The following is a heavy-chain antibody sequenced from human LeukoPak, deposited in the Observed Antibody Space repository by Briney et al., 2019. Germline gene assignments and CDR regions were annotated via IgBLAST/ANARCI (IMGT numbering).Heavy chain of an antibody. V-gene: IGHV3-7*03. D-gene: IGHD6-19*01. CDR1: GFNFRDHW. J-gene: IGHJ4*02. CDR3: VKNNGWFHLAQ. Sequence: GGPLRLSCAAPGFNFRDHWMDWVRQAPGKGLEWVGHIKTDGSETYYLDSLRGRFSISRDNTNNALYLQMNSLRVEDTAVYYCVKNNGWFHLAQWGQGTPVTVSS. CDR2: IKTDGSET.